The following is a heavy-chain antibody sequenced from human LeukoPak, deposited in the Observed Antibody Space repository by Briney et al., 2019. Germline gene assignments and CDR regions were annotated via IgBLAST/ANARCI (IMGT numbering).Heavy chain of an antibody. Sequence: KSSETLSLTCSVSGGSMSPYYWNWIRQPPGKGLEWVGYIHYGGSSNYNPSLKSRVTISLDTSKNQVPLKLTSVTAADTAVYYCARSFAYSSSRFDPWGQGTLVTVSS. D-gene: IGHD6-13*01. CDR2: IHYGGSS. CDR1: GGSMSPYY. J-gene: IGHJ5*02. CDR3: ARSFAYSSSRFDP. V-gene: IGHV4-59*08.